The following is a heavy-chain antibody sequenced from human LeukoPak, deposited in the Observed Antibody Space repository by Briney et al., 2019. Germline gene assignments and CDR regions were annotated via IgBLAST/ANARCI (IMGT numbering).Heavy chain of an antibody. Sequence: HAGRSLRLSCAASGFTFSSYAMHWVRQAPGKGLEWVAVISYDGSNKYYADSVKGRFTISRDNSKNTLYLQMNSLRAEDTAVYYCARAMARDYFDHWGQGTLVTVSS. J-gene: IGHJ4*02. CDR1: GFTFSSYA. V-gene: IGHV3-30-3*01. CDR2: ISYDGSNK. D-gene: IGHD3-10*01. CDR3: ARAMARDYFDH.